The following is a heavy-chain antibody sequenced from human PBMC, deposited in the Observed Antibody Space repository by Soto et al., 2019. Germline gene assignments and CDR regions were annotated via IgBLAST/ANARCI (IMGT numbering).Heavy chain of an antibody. V-gene: IGHV4-61*01. CDR3: ARTDRYQLSSFSDY. CDR1: GGSVSSTSHY. J-gene: IGHJ4*02. Sequence: QVQLQESGPGLVKPSETLSLTCTVSGGSVSSTSHYWSWIRQPPGKGLEWIGYIYYTGSTTYNTSLKSRVTISVDTSKNQFSLNLNSVTAADTAVYYCARTDRYQLSSFSDYWGQGTLVTVSS. CDR2: IYYTGST. D-gene: IGHD2-2*01.